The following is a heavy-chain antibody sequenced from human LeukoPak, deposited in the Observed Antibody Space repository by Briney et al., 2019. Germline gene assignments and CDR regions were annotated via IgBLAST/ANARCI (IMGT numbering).Heavy chain of an antibody. Sequence: PGGSLRLSCAASGFTVSSNYMSWVRQAPGKGLEWVSVIYSGGSTYYADSVKGRFTISRDNSKNTLYLQMNSLRAEDTAVYYCAKDKVGATGYNWFDPWGQGTLVTVSS. J-gene: IGHJ5*02. CDR2: IYSGGST. V-gene: IGHV3-53*01. CDR3: AKDKVGATGYNWFDP. CDR1: GFTVSSNY. D-gene: IGHD1-26*01.